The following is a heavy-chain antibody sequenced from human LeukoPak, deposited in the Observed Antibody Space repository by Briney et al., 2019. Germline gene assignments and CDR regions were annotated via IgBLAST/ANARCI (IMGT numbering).Heavy chain of an antibody. V-gene: IGHV5-51*01. Sequence: ESLKISCKGSGYSFTNYWIGWVRQMPGKGLEWMGIIYPGDSNTRYSPSFQGQVTISADKSISTAYLQRSSLKASDTAMYYCAVTYYYDSSGYYPYYFDYWGQGTLVTVSS. CDR2: IYPGDSNT. J-gene: IGHJ4*02. D-gene: IGHD3-22*01. CDR1: GYSFTNYW. CDR3: AVTYYYDSSGYYPYYFDY.